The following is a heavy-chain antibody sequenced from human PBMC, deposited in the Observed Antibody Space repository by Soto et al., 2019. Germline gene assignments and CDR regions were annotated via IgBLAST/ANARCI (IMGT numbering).Heavy chain of an antibody. CDR3: ASNQKGPYTGMDV. Sequence: ASVKVXCKASGYTXTNYDMHWVRQAPGQRLEWMGRIIGGNGDTKYSQKFQDRVTFTRDTSASTAYMDLSSLTSEDTAVYYCASNQKGPYTGMDVWGQGTTVTVSS. D-gene: IGHD5-18*01. J-gene: IGHJ6*02. V-gene: IGHV1-3*01. CDR2: IIGGNGDT. CDR1: GYTXTNYD.